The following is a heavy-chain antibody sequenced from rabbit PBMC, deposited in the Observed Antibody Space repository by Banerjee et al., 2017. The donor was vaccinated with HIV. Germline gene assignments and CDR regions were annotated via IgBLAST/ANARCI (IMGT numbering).Heavy chain of an antibody. Sequence: QQQLEESGGGLVKPGGTLTLTCKASGIDFSDNYAMCWVRRAPGKGLEWIGSIYTDSGNTWYASWAKGRFTISKTSSTTVDLQMTSLTAADTATYFCTRSPAGSSYTLWGQGTLVTVS. CDR2: IYTDSGNT. CDR1: GIDFSDNYA. D-gene: IGHD8-1*01. CDR3: TRSPAGSSYTL. J-gene: IGHJ4*01. V-gene: IGHV1S43*01.